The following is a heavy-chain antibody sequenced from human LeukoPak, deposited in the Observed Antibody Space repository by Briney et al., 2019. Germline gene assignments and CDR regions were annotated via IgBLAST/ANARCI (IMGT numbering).Heavy chain of an antibody. CDR2: IYPGDSDT. D-gene: IGHD5-18*01. J-gene: IGHJ6*02. V-gene: IGHV5-51*01. CDR3: ARHVDTAMAPGYYYGMDV. CDR1: GYSFTSYW. Sequence: GESLKISCKGSGYSFTSYWIGWVRQMPGKGLEWMGIIYPGDSDTRYSPSFQGQVTISADKSISTAYLQWSSLKALDTAMYYCARHVDTAMAPGYYYGMDVWGQGTTVTVSS.